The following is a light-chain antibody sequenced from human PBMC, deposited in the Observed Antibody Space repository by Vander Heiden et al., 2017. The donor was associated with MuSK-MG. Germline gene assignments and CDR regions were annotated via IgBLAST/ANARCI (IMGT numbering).Light chain of an antibody. V-gene: IGLV3-1*01. CDR1: RLGDMS. CDR3: QAWDITAV. CDR2: QDN. Sequence: SYGLTQPTSLSVSPAKTVTLPCSGDRLGDMSVSWYQKRPGQPPVLVIYQDNKRPSGIPERFSGSSSGSAATLTSSGTQAGDEAYYYCQAWDITAVFGGGTRLTVL. J-gene: IGLJ2*01.